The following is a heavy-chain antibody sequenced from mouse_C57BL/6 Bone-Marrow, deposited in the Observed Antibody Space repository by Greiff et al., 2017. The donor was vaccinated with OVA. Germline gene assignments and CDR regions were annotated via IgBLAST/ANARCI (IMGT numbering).Heavy chain of an antibody. CDR1: GYNFTSYW. J-gene: IGHJ1*03. CDR2: INPSSGYT. Sequence: VKLQQSGAELAKPGASVKLSCTASGYNFTSYWMHWVKQRPGQGLEWIGYINPSSGYTKYNQKFKDKATLTAAKSSSTAYMQLSSLTYEDSAVYYCARAGYYWYFDVWGTGTTVTVSS. CDR3: ARAGYYWYFDV. D-gene: IGHD2-2*01. V-gene: IGHV1-7*01.